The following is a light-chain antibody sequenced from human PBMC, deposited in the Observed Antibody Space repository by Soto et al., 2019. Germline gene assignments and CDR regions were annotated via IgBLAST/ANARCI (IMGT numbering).Light chain of an antibody. V-gene: IGKV1-5*03. Sequence: DLQLTQSPSTLSASVGDRVTITCRASQSISVWLAWYQQKPGKAPKLLIYKASSLESGVPSRFSGSGSGTEFTLTISSLQPDDFATYYCQQYNSYSQTFGQGTKVEIK. CDR2: KAS. J-gene: IGKJ1*01. CDR3: QQYNSYSQT. CDR1: QSISVW.